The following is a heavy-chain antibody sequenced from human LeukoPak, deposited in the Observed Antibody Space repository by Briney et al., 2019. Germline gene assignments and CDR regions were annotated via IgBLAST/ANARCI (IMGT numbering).Heavy chain of an antibody. D-gene: IGHD3-9*01. CDR3: ARVGWRYFDWLAP. J-gene: IGHJ5*02. V-gene: IGHV4-38-2*01. CDR1: GHSISRDYS. CDR2: INHSGGT. Sequence: SETLSLTCAVSGHSISRDYSWGWIRQPPGKGLEWIGSINHSGGTYYNQSLKSRVTMSRDTSKNQFSLNLNDVTAADTAVYYCARVGWRYFDWLAPWGQGTLVTVSS.